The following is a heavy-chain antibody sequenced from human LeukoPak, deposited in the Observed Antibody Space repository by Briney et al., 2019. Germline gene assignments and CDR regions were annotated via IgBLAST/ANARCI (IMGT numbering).Heavy chain of an antibody. CDR3: ARVGDYCSSTSCRNWFDP. J-gene: IGHJ5*02. Sequence: SQTLSLTCTVSGGSISSGGYYWSWIRQHPGKGLEWIGYIYYSGSTYYNPSLKSRGTISVDTSKDQFFLKLSSVTAADTAVYYCARVGDYCSSTSCRNWFDPWGQGTLVTVSS. CDR2: IYYSGST. CDR1: GGSISSGGYY. V-gene: IGHV4-31*03. D-gene: IGHD2-2*01.